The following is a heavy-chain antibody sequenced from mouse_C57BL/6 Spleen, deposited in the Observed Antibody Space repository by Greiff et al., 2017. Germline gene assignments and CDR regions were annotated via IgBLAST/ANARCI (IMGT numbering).Heavy chain of an antibody. D-gene: IGHD2-3*01. Sequence: EVKLVESGGGLVQPGGSLKLSCAASGFTFSDYYMYWVRQTPEKRLEWVAYISNGGGSTYYPDTVKGRFTISRDNAKNTLYLQMSRLKSEDTAMYYCARYYDGYFDVWGTGTTVTVSS. CDR2: ISNGGGST. CDR1: GFTFSDYY. J-gene: IGHJ1*03. CDR3: ARYYDGYFDV. V-gene: IGHV5-12*01.